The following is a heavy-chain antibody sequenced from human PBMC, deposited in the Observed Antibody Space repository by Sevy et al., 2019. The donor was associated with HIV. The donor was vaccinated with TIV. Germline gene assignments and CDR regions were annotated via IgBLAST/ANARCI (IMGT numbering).Heavy chain of an antibody. CDR3: ARLRYSGYDLGRFDY. D-gene: IGHD5-12*01. CDR1: GGSISSSSYY. V-gene: IGHV4-39*01. Sequence: SETLSLTCTVSGGSISSSSYYWGWIRQPPGKGLEWIGSIYYSGSTYYNPSLKSRVTISVDTSKNQFSLKLGSVTAADTAVYYCARLRYSGYDLGRFDYWGQGTLVTVSS. J-gene: IGHJ4*02. CDR2: IYYSGST.